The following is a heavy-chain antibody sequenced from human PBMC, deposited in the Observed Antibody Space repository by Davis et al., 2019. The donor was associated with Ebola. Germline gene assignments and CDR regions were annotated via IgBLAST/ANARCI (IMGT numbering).Heavy chain of an antibody. V-gene: IGHV1-2*02. Sequence: ASVKVSCKASGYTFTGYYIHWVRQAPGQGLEWMGWINPNSGGTKYAQKFQGRVTMTRDTSISTTYIQLSSLRSDDTAVYYCARGQFTNCFLNWFDPWGQGTLVTVSS. CDR3: ARGQFTNCFLNWFDP. CDR1: GYTFTGYY. CDR2: INPNSGGT. J-gene: IGHJ5*02. D-gene: IGHD2-21*01.